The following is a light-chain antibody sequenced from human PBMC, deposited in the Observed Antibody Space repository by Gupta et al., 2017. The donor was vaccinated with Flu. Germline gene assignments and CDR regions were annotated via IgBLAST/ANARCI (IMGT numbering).Light chain of an antibody. V-gene: IGLV2-8*01. J-gene: IGLJ2*01. CDR2: QGT. Sequence: ATTVATGASGDVGGYNNVYRDRQEHGTAPKPLIFQGTQRPSGGPARHSGSKSGNAASLTVSGRQAEDEADYYCGTYAGSSNCVVCGGGTKLTGL. CDR1: SGDVGGYNN. CDR3: GTYAGSSNCVV.